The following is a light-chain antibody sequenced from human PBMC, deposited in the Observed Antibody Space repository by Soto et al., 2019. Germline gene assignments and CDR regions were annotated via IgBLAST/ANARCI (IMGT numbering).Light chain of an antibody. Sequence: QPVLTQSPSASASLGASVKLTCTLSSGHSSYAIAWHQQQPEKGPRYLMKLNSDGSHSKGDGIPYRFSGSSSGAERYLTISSLQSEDEADYYCQTWGTGPCVFGGGTQLTVL. CDR2: LNSDGSH. J-gene: IGLJ7*01. CDR1: SGHSSYA. V-gene: IGLV4-69*01. CDR3: QTWGTGPCV.